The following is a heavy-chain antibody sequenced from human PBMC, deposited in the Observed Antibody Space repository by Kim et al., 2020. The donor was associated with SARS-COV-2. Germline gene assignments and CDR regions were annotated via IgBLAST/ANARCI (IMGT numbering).Heavy chain of an antibody. Sequence: GGSLRLSCAASGFTFSSYAMHWVRQAPGKGLEWVAVISYDGSNKYYADSVKGRFTISRDNSKNTLYLQMNSLRAEDTAVYYCARSKYSSSSDYWGQGTLVTVSS. CDR2: ISYDGSNK. CDR1: GFTFSSYA. D-gene: IGHD6-13*01. V-gene: IGHV3-30*04. J-gene: IGHJ4*02. CDR3: ARSKYSSSSDY.